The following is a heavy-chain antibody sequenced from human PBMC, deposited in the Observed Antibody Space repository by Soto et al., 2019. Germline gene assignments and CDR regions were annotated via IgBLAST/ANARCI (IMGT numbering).Heavy chain of an antibody. CDR1: GFTFSSYG. V-gene: IGHV3-30*18. Sequence: QVQLVESGGGVVQPGRSLRLSYAASGFTFSSYGMHWVRQAPGKGLEWVAVISYDGSNKYYADSVKGRFTISRDNSKNTLYLQMNSLRAEDTAVYYCAKEERIAVAVPKGGMDVWGQGTTVTVSS. CDR3: AKEERIAVAVPKGGMDV. CDR2: ISYDGSNK. D-gene: IGHD6-19*01. J-gene: IGHJ6*02.